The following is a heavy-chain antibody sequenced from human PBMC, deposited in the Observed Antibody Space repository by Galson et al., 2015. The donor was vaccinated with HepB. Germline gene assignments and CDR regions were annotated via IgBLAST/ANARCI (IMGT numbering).Heavy chain of an antibody. CDR1: GFTFRSFG. V-gene: IGHV3-23*01. Sequence: SLRLSCAVSGFTFRSFGVYWVRQAPGKGLEFVSGISDSGYNTYYADFVKGRFTISRDNSKNMLYLQMNSLRAEDTAVYYCAPRPYGGAGVVTALDYWGQGTLVTVSS. J-gene: IGHJ4*02. CDR3: APRPYGGAGVVTALDY. D-gene: IGHD2-8*02. CDR2: ISDSGYNT.